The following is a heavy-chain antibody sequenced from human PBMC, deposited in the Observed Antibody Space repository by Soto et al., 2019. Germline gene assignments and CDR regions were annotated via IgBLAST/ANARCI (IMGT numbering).Heavy chain of an antibody. J-gene: IGHJ4*02. Sequence: GGALRRSCAASGLTFSNVWMTWVRQAPGKGLEWVGRIKSKSDGETADVAAPVKARFTISRDDSKNTVFLEMNSLKSEDTALYYCAITAMINRDSSTSFDYWGRGTQFTVSS. CDR2: IKSKSDGETA. V-gene: IGHV3-15*01. CDR3: AITAMINRDSSTSFDY. D-gene: IGHD5-18*01. CDR1: GLTFSNVW.